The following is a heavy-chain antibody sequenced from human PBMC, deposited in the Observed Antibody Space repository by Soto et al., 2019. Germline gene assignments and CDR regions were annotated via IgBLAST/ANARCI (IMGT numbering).Heavy chain of an antibody. Sequence: PGESLKISCKCSGYSFTSYWIGWVRQMPGKGLEWMGIIYPGDSDTRYSPSFQGQVTISADKSISTAYLQWSSLKASDTAMYYCARNVDTAGTTRYYGMDVWGQGTTVTVSS. CDR3: ARNVDTAGTTRYYGMDV. J-gene: IGHJ6*02. V-gene: IGHV5-51*01. CDR1: GYSFTSYW. D-gene: IGHD5-18*01. CDR2: IYPGDSDT.